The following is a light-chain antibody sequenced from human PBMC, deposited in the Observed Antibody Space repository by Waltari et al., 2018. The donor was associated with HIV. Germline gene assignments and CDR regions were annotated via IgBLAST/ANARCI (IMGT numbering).Light chain of an antibody. CDR3: KSYAGSNNPYV. CDR2: EVN. Sequence: QSVLTQPPSASGSPGQSVTISCTGTTSDVGGYRYVSWYQHHPGKAPKRIIYEVNKRPSGVPDRFSGSKSGNTASLTVSGLQADDEADYYCKSYAGSNNPYVFGTGTKVTV. CDR1: TSDVGGYRY. J-gene: IGLJ1*01. V-gene: IGLV2-8*01.